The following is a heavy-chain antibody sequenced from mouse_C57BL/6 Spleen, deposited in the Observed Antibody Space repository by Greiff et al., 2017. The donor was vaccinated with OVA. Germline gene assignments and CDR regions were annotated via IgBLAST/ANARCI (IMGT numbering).Heavy chain of an antibody. CDR2: ISSGGSYT. CDR1: GFTFSSYG. V-gene: IGHV5-6*01. D-gene: IGHD4-1*01. Sequence: EVMLVESGGDLVKPGGSLKLSCAASGFTFSSYGMSWVRQTPDKRLEWVATISSGGSYTYYPDSVKGRFTISRDNAKNTLYLQMSSLKSEDTAMYYCARWAGTSAGAYWGQGTLVTVSA. CDR3: ARWAGTSAGAY. J-gene: IGHJ3*01.